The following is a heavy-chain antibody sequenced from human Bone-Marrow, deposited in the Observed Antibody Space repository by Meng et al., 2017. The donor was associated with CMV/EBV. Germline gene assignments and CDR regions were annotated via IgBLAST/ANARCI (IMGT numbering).Heavy chain of an antibody. CDR2: IIPILGIA. CDR1: GGTFSSYT. J-gene: IGHJ6*02. D-gene: IGHD2-2*02. V-gene: IGHV1-69*04. CDR3: ARDGSGYCSSTSCYTHYYGMDV. Sequence: SVKVSCKASGGTFSSYTISWVRQAPGQGLEWMGRIIPILGIANYAQKFQGRVTITADKSTSTAYMELSSLRSEDTAVYYCARDGSGYCSSTSCYTHYYGMDVWGQGPTVTVYS.